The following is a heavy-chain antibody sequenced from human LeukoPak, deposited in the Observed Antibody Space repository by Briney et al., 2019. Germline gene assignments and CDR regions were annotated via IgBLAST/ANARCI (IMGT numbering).Heavy chain of an antibody. Sequence: SETLSLTCTVSGDFITAYYWSWIRQPPGKGLEWIGYVYYTGSTEYNFSLRSRVTVSLDMSEHQFSLNLTSVTAADTAVYYCATNTGTVFDYWGQGALVTVSS. CDR3: ATNTGTVFDY. J-gene: IGHJ4*02. CDR2: VYYTGST. CDR1: GDFITAYY. D-gene: IGHD7-27*01. V-gene: IGHV4-59*03.